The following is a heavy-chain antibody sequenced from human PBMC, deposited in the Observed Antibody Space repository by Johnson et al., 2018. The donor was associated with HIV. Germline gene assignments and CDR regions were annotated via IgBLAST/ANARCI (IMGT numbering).Heavy chain of an antibody. CDR3: ARDGGREPGAFDI. J-gene: IGHJ3*02. CDR2: IRYDGSNK. Sequence: VQLVESGGRVVQPGRSLRLSCAASGFTFSSYGMHWVRQAPGKGLEWVAFIRYDGSNKYYADSVKGRFTISRDNAKNSLYLQMNSLRAEDTAVYYCARDGGREPGAFDIWGQGTMVTVSS. D-gene: IGHD2-15*01. V-gene: IGHV3-33*08. CDR1: GFTFSSYG.